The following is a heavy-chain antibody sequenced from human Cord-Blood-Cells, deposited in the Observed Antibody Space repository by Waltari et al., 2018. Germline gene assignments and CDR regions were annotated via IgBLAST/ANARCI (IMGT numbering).Heavy chain of an antibody. CDR1: GFSLSTSGMR. D-gene: IGHD2-15*01. Sequence: QVTLKESGPALVKPTQTLTLTCTFSGFSLSTSGMRVSWIRQPPGKALEWLARIDWVDDKFYSTSLKSRCTSSKESAKIQVVLKVTNMYPVDTATYYCERTGDFSGGSCYFDYWGQGTLVTVSA. J-gene: IGHJ4*02. CDR2: IDWVDDK. V-gene: IGHV2-70*04. CDR3: ERTGDFSGGSCYFDY.